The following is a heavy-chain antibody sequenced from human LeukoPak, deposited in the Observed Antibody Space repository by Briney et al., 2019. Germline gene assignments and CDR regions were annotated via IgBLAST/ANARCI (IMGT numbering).Heavy chain of an antibody. Sequence: GGSLRLSCVVSGFTFTSYGVHWVRQAPGKGLEWVAFIRHDGSYKYYADSVKGRFTISRDNSKNTLYLQMNSLRAEDTAVYYCAKGGRDEYFLDYWGQGTLVTVSS. J-gene: IGHJ4*02. CDR3: AKGGRDEYFLDY. CDR2: IRHDGSYK. D-gene: IGHD2/OR15-2a*01. V-gene: IGHV3-30*02. CDR1: GFTFTSYG.